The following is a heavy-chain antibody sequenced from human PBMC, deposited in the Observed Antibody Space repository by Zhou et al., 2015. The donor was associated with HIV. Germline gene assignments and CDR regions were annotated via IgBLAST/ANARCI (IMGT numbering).Heavy chain of an antibody. V-gene: IGHV1-69*01. CDR2: IIPIFGTA. Sequence: QVQLVQSGAEVKKPGSSVKVSCKASGGTFSSYAISWVRQAPGQGLEWMGGIIPIFGTANYAQKFQGRVTITADESTSTAYMELSSLRSEDTAVYYCASQPRIAVAGTAGMDVWGQGTTVTVSS. D-gene: IGHD6-19*01. CDR3: ASQPRIAVAGTAGMDV. J-gene: IGHJ6*02. CDR1: GGTFSSYA.